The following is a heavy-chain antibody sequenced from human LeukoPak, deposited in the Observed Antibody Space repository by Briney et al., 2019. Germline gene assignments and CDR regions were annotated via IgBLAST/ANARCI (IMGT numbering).Heavy chain of an antibody. CDR2: ISAYNGNT. J-gene: IGHJ3*02. Sequence: ASVKVSCKASGYTFTSYGISWVRQAPGQGLEWMGWISAYNGNTNYAQKLQGRVTMTTDTSTSTAYMELRSLRSDDTAVYYCARDRTGGYYDYVWGSYRSDAFDIWGQGTMVTVSS. D-gene: IGHD3-16*02. CDR1: GYTFTSYG. V-gene: IGHV1-18*01. CDR3: ARDRTGGYYDYVWGSYRSDAFDI.